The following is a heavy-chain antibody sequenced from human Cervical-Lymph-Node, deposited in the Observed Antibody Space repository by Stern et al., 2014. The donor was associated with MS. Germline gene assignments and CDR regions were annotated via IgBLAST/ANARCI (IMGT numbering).Heavy chain of an antibody. Sequence: QLQLQESGPGLVKPSQTLSLTCSVSGGPISGGGYYLSWVRQHPGKGLEGIGHIYYSGSTAYNPSLRSRVTIAVDTSKNQFSLRLTSMTAADAAVYFCAREGLNTVPYFDHWGQGTRVTVSS. CDR3: AREGLNTVPYFDH. CDR2: IYYSGST. V-gene: IGHV4-31*03. CDR1: GGPISGGGYY. D-gene: IGHD4-17*01. J-gene: IGHJ4*02.